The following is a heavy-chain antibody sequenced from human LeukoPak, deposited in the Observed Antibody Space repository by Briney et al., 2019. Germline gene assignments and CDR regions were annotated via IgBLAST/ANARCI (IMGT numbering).Heavy chain of an antibody. CDR1: GLTITTYA. CDR2: ISDRGDST. J-gene: IGHJ4*02. Sequence: GGSLRLSCVAYGLTITTYAMGWVRQAPGKGLEWVSVISDRGDSTHYADSVKGRSTISRDSSKNTVNLQMNSLRAEDTAVYYCARLGGWGQGTLVTVSS. CDR3: ARLGG. V-gene: IGHV3-23*01. D-gene: IGHD4-11*01.